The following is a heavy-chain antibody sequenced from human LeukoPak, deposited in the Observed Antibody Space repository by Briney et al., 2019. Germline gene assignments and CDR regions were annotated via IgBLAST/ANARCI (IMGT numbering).Heavy chain of an antibody. Sequence: GGSLRLSCAASGFTFSSYSMNWVRQAPGKGLEWVSSISSSSSCIYYADSVKGRFTISRDNAKNSLYLQMNSLRAEDTAVYYCARDRGYYYDSSGYYYDYWGQGTLVTVSS. CDR1: GFTFSSYS. J-gene: IGHJ4*02. CDR3: ARDRGYYYDSSGYYYDY. V-gene: IGHV3-21*01. CDR2: ISSSSSCI. D-gene: IGHD3-22*01.